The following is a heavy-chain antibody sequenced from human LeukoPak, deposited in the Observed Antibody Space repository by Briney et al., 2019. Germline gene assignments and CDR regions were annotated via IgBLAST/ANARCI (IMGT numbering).Heavy chain of an antibody. J-gene: IGHJ6*02. CDR3: ARAGGGSSSTCYYGMDV. CDR2: IYYSGST. V-gene: IGHV4-59*01. D-gene: IGHD6-13*01. Sequence: PSETLSLTCTVSGGSISSYYWSWIRQPPGKGLEWIGYIYYSGSTNYNPSLKSRVTISVDTSKNQFSLKLSSVTAADTAVHYCARAGGGSSSTCYYGMDVWGQGTTVTVSS. CDR1: GGSISSYY.